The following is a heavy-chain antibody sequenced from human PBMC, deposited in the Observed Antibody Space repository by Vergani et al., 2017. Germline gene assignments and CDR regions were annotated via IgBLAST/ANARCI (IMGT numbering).Heavy chain of an antibody. D-gene: IGHD2-15*01. CDR1: VGTFSSYA. CDR3: ARDESPGYCSGGSCSPFDI. V-gene: IGHV1-69*01. J-gene: IGHJ3*02. CDR2: FIPIFGTA. Sequence: QVQLVQSGAEVKKPGSSVKVSCKASVGTFSSYAISWVRQAPGQGLEWLGGFIPIFGTANYAQKFQGRVTITADESTSTAYMELSSLRSEDTAVYYCARDESPGYCSGGSCSPFDIWGQGTMVTVSS.